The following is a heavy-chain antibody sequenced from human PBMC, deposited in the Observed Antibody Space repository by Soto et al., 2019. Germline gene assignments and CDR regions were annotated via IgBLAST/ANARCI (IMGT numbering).Heavy chain of an antibody. D-gene: IGHD3-3*01. J-gene: IGHJ5*02. Sequence: ASVKVSCKASGYTFTSYGISWVRQAPGQRLEWMGWISAYNGNTNYAQKLQGRVTMTTDTSTSTAYMELRSLRSDDTAVYYCARGGVFWSGHPLRNWFDPWGQGTLVTVSS. CDR3: ARGGVFWSGHPLRNWFDP. V-gene: IGHV1-18*01. CDR1: GYTFTSYG. CDR2: ISAYNGNT.